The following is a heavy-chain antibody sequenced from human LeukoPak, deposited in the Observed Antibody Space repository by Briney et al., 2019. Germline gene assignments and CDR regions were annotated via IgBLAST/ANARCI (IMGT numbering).Heavy chain of an antibody. D-gene: IGHD3-16*01. CDR1: GYTFTSYD. J-gene: IGHJ4*02. V-gene: IGHV1-8*03. CDR3: ARPRRHGGYYFDY. CDR2: MNPNSGNT. Sequence: ASVKVSCKASGYTFTSYDINWVRQATGQGLEWMGWMNPNSGNTGYAQKFQGRVTITRNTSISTAYMELSSLRSEDTAVYYCARPRRHGGYYFDYWGQGTLVTVSS.